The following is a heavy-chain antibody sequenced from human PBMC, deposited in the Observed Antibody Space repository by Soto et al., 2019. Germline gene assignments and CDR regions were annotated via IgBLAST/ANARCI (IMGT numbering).Heavy chain of an antibody. D-gene: IGHD2-15*01. CDR2: IIPIFGTA. CDR1: GGTFSSYA. CDR3: AREYCSGGSCYSTFDY. V-gene: IGHV1-69*01. J-gene: IGHJ4*02. Sequence: QVQLVQSGAEVKKPGSSVKVSCKASGGTFSSYAISWVRQAPRQGLEWMGGIIPIFGTANYAQKFQGRVTITADESTSTADMELSSLRSEDTAVYYCAREYCSGGSCYSTFDYWGQGTLVTVSS.